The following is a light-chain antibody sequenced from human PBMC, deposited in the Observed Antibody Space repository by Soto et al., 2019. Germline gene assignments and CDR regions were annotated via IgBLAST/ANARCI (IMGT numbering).Light chain of an antibody. CDR2: GAS. CDR3: QQYNNWPRT. J-gene: IGKJ1*01. CDR1: QSVSSN. Sequence: EIVMTQSPATVSVSPGERATLSCWASQSVSSNLAWYQQRPGQAPRLLIYGASTRATGIPARFGGSGSGTEFTLTISSLQSEDFAVYYCQQYNNWPRTFGQGTKVEIK. V-gene: IGKV3-15*01.